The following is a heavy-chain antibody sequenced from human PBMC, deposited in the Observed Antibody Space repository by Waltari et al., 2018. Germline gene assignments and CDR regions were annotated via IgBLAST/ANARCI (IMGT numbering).Heavy chain of an antibody. CDR1: PSTFRRHG. CDR2: VGEDRGIQ. J-gene: IGHJ2*01. V-gene: IGHV3-33*01. Sequence: QVQLVESGGGLVKPGGSRRLVCEAPPSTFRRHGRHWVRRAPGRGLEWASVVGEDRGIQNSADSVRGPFTIPRDTSNDKVYLRMDGLTVEDKATYYCARDQSRKGYWYSDVWGRGTLVTVTA. CDR3: ARDQSRKGYWYSDV.